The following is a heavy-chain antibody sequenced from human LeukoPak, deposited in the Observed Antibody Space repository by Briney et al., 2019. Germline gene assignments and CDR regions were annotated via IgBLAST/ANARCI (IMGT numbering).Heavy chain of an antibody. V-gene: IGHV3-21*04. CDR3: ARDISSGWYEFDY. CDR1: GFILSNYR. D-gene: IGHD6-19*01. J-gene: IGHJ4*02. Sequence: GGSLRLSCAASGFILSNYRMNWVRQAPGKGLEWVSYISSSGNSREYADSVKGRFTISRDNARDSLHLQMNSLRAEDTAVYYCARDISSGWYEFDYWGQGTLVTVSS. CDR2: ISSSGNSR.